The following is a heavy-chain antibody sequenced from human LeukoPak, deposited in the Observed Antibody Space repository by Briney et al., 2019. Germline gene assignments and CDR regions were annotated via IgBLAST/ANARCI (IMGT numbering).Heavy chain of an antibody. CDR3: ARGLWLDDSYYYYGMDV. CDR2: MNPNSGNT. V-gene: IGHV1-8*01. J-gene: IGHJ6*02. Sequence: ASVKVSCKASGYTFTSYDIYCVRQATGQGLEWMGWMNPNSGNTGYAQKFQGRVTMTRNTSISTAYMELSSLRSEDTAVYYCARGLWLDDSYYYYGMDVWGQGTTVTVSS. CDR1: GYTFTSYD. D-gene: IGHD6-19*01.